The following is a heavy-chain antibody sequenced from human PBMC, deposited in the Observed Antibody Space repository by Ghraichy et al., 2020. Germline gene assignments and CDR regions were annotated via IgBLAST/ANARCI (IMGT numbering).Heavy chain of an antibody. D-gene: IGHD3-9*01. CDR2: ISSSGSTI. V-gene: IGHV3-11*01. Sequence: GGSLRLSCAASGFTFSDYYMSWIRQAPGKGLEWVSYISSSGSTIYYADSVKGRFTISRDNAKNSLYLQMNSLRAEDTAVYYCARGSVLRYFDWLSKYYYYGMDVWGQGTTVTVSS. CDR1: GFTFSDYY. CDR3: ARGSVLRYFDWLSKYYYYGMDV. J-gene: IGHJ6*02.